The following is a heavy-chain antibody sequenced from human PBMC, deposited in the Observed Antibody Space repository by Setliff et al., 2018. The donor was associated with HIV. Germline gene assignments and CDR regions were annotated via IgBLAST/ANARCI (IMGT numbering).Heavy chain of an antibody. Sequence: PSQTLSLTCVISGGSMGSHYWSWIRQPPGKGLEWIGYIYYSGSTNYNPSLKSRVTISVDTSKNQFSLKLSSVTAADTAVYYCARGMLRSSWYAHHDAFDIWGQGTMVTVSS. CDR3: ARGMLRSSWYAHHDAFDI. V-gene: IGHV4-59*11. CDR2: IYYSGST. CDR1: GGSMGSHY. J-gene: IGHJ3*02. D-gene: IGHD6-13*01.